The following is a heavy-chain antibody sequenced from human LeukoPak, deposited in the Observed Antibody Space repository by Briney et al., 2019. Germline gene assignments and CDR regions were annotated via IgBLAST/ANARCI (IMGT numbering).Heavy chain of an antibody. D-gene: IGHD5-24*01. CDR2: ITQSGNT. CDR3: ARTGDGSNYYNYYYMDV. Sequence: SETLSLTCAVNGESFRGYYWSWIRQPPGKRLEWIGEITQSGNTNYNPSLKSRVMVSVDMLKKQFSLSLGSVTAADTAVYFCARTGDGSNYYNYYYMDVWGKGTTVSVSS. CDR1: GESFRGYY. V-gene: IGHV4-34*01. J-gene: IGHJ6*03.